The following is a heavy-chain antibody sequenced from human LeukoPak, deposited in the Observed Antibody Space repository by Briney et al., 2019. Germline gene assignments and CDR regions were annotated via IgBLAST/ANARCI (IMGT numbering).Heavy chain of an antibody. J-gene: IGHJ4*02. V-gene: IGHV3-23*01. CDR1: GLTFSSYA. D-gene: IGHD2-2*01. Sequence: GGSLRLSCAASGLTFSSYAMSWVRQAPGKGLEWVSAISGSGGSTYYADSVKGRFTISRDNSKNTLYLQMNSLRAEDTAVYYCAKDHRIYRSSTSCPPFDYWGQGTLVTVSS. CDR3: AKDHRIYRSSTSCPPFDY. CDR2: ISGSGGST.